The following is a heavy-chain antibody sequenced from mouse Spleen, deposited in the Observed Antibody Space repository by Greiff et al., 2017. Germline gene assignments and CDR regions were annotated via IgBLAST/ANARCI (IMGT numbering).Heavy chain of an antibody. Sequence: EVKLVESGGGLVKPGGSLKLSCAASGFTFSDYGMHWVRQAPEKGLEWVAYISSGSSTIYYADTVKGRFTISRDNAKNTLFLQMTSLRSEDTAMYYCARPNDRYYYAMDYWGQGTSVTVSS. J-gene: IGHJ4*01. CDR3: ARPNDRYYYAMDY. D-gene: IGHD2-12*01. CDR1: GFTFSDYG. V-gene: IGHV5-17*01. CDR2: ISSGSSTI.